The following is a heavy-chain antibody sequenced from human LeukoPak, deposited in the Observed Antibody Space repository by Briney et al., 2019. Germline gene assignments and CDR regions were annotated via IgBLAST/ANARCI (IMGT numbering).Heavy chain of an antibody. CDR3: ATDRGQSGSYYLAFDI. Sequence: GASVKVSCKVSGYTLTELSMHWVRQAPGKGLEWMGGFDPEDGETIYAQKFQGRVTMTEDTSTDTAYMELSSLRSGDTAVYYCATDRGQSGSYYLAFDIWGQGTMVTVSS. CDR1: GYTLTELS. D-gene: IGHD1-26*01. V-gene: IGHV1-24*01. J-gene: IGHJ3*02. CDR2: FDPEDGET.